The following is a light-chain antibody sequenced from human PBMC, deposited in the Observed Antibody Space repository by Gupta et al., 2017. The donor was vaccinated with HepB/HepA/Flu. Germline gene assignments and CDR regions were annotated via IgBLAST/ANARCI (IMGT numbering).Light chain of an antibody. Sequence: DSQMTQSPSSLPASVGDRVTITCQASQDISNYLNWYQKKPGRAPNLLLYDASNLETGVSSRFSGSGSGTHFSLTISSLQPEDIAIYYCQQYYDLPYTFGRGTNLEIK. V-gene: IGKV1-33*01. J-gene: IGKJ2*01. CDR2: DAS. CDR1: QDISNY. CDR3: QQYYDLPYT.